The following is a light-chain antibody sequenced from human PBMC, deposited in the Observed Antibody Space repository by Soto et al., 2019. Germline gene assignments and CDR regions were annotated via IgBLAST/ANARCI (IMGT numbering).Light chain of an antibody. J-gene: IGKJ1*01. V-gene: IGKV3-20*01. CDR1: QPVDYNY. CDR3: QHYAASPWA. Sequence: DIMLTRSPGTLSWSPGEGGALSCRASQPVDYNYVAWYQQKPGQTPRLLIYAASYRATGIPDRFSGSGSGTEFTLSISRLDPADFAVYYCQHYAASPWAFGPGTKVDI. CDR2: AAS.